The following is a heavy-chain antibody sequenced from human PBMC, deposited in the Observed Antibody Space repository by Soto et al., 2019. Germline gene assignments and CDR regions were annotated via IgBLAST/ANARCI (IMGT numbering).Heavy chain of an antibody. D-gene: IGHD3-10*01. J-gene: IGHJ4*02. CDR1: GGSISSGDYY. Sequence: QVQLQESGPGLVKPSQTLSLTCTVSGGSISSGDYYWSWIRQPPGKGLEWIGYIYYSGSTYYNPSPEGRVTISVDTSKNQFSLKRSSVTAADTAVYYCDRGRMVRGIDFDYWGQGTLVTVSS. CDR2: IYYSGST. V-gene: IGHV4-30-4*01. CDR3: DRGRMVRGIDFDY.